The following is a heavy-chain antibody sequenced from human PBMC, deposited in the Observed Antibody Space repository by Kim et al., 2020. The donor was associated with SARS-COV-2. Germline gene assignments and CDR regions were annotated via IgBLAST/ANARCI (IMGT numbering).Heavy chain of an antibody. J-gene: IGHJ6*03. CDR3: ARMYYDILSYYYYYYMDV. CDR2: IYYSGST. V-gene: IGHV4-39*01. Sequence: SETLSLTCTVSGGSISSSSYYWGWIRQPPGKGLEWIGSIYYSGSTYYNPSLKSRVTISVDTSKNQFSLKLSSVTAADTAVYYCARMYYDILSYYYYYYMDVWGKGTTVTVSS. D-gene: IGHD3-9*01. CDR1: GGSISSSSYY.